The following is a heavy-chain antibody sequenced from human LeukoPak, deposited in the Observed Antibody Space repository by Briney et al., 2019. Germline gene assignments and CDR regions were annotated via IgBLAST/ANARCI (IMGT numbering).Heavy chain of an antibody. CDR3: AREGSTSRRSYYYYYGMDV. V-gene: IGHV3-66*01. Sequence: GGSLRLSCAASGFTVSSNYMSWVRQAPGKGLEWVSVIYSGSGTDYADSVKGRFTLSRDNSKNTLYLQMNSLRAEDTAVYYCAREGSTSRRSYYYYYGMDVWGQGTTVTVSS. CDR1: GFTVSSNY. J-gene: IGHJ6*02. D-gene: IGHD2-2*01. CDR2: IYSGSGT.